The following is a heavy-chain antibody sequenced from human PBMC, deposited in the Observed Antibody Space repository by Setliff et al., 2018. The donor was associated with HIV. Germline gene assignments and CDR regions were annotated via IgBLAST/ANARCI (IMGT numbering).Heavy chain of an antibody. CDR2: INTYNGGST. V-gene: IGHV1-18*01. D-gene: IGHD5-18*01. Sequence: GASVKVSCKASGYTFTSYDINWVRQAPGQGLEWMGWINTYNGGSTNYAQKFEGRVAIFADTSTTTVYMELSSLNSDDTAIYYCARGGPGSSFGFDWLDPWGQGAPVTVSS. J-gene: IGHJ5*02. CDR1: GYTFTSYD. CDR3: ARGGPGSSFGFDWLDP.